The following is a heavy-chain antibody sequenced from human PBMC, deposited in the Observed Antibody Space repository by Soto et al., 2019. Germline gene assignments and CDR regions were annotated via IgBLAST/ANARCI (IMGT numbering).Heavy chain of an antibody. V-gene: IGHV3-33*01. J-gene: IGHJ4*02. CDR3: ARDGGYYDSSGYYKGDYFDY. CDR1: GFTFSSYG. CDR2: IWYDGSNK. D-gene: IGHD3-22*01. Sequence: QVQLVESGGGVVQPGRSLRLSCAASGFTFSSYGMHWVRQAPGKGLEWVAVIWYDGSNKYYADSVKGRFTISRDNSKNTLYLQMNSLRAEDTAVYYCARDGGYYDSSGYYKGDYFDYWGQGTLVTVSS.